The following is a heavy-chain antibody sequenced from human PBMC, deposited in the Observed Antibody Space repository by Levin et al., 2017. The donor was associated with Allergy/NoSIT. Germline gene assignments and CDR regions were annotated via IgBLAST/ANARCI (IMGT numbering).Heavy chain of an antibody. D-gene: IGHD2-15*01. Sequence: GESLKISCAASGFTFNNAWMSWVRQAPGKGLEWVGRIKSNADGGTTDYAAPVKGRFTISRDDSKNTLYLQMNSLKTEDTAVYYCASPPAYCSGGDCYGGGYYFDYWGQGTLVTVSS. CDR1: GFTFNNAW. J-gene: IGHJ4*02. V-gene: IGHV3-15*01. CDR2: IKSNADGGTT. CDR3: ASPPAYCSGGDCYGGGYYFDY.